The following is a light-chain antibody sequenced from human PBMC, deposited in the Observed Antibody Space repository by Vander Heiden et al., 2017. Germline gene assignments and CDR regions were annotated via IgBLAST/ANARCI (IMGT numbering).Light chain of an antibody. CDR2: DVD. V-gene: IGLV2-14*01. J-gene: IGLJ1*01. CDR3: SSYTTSGTFPYV. Sequence: SALTQPASVSGSPGLSITISCTGTSSDIGGYSYVSWYQRHPGKAPKLIIYDVDSRPSGVSKRFSGSKSGKTASLTISGLQAEDEAEYYCSSYTTSGTFPYVFGAGTQVTVL. CDR1: SSDIGGYSY.